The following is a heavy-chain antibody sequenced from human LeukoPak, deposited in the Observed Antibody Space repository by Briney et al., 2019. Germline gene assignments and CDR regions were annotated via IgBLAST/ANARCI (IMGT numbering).Heavy chain of an antibody. CDR2: ISSSSSYI. D-gene: IGHD6-13*01. J-gene: IGHJ6*02. CDR3: ARVQRVSSEKINYGMDV. V-gene: IGHV3-21*01. Sequence: KSGGSLRLSCAASGFTVSSNYMSWVRQAPGKGLEWVSSISSSSSYIYYADSVKGRFTISRDNAKNSLYLQMNSLRAEDTAVYYCARVQRVSSEKINYGMDVWGQGTTVTVSS. CDR1: GFTVSSNY.